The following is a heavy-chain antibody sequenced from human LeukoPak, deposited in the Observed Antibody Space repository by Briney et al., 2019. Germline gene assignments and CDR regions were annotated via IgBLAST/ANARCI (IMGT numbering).Heavy chain of an antibody. J-gene: IGHJ4*02. CDR3: AKDLSGYDIPEGRDY. V-gene: IGHV3-30*02. CDR1: GFSFSDHG. Sequence: GGSLRLPCAASGFSFSDHGMQWVRQAPGKGLQWVAFIRYDGSTKTYADSVKGRFSISRDNSMNTLYLQMSSLRAEDTAVYYCAKDLSGYDIPEGRDYWGQGTLVTVSS. D-gene: IGHD5-12*01. CDR2: IRYDGSTK.